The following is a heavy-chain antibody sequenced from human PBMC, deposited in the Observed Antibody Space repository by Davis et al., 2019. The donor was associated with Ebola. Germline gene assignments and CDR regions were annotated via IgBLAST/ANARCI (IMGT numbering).Heavy chain of an antibody. V-gene: IGHV1-18*01. CDR3: ATSSDSSGHYDY. Sequence: AASVKVSCKASGYTFTTYPIHWVRQAPGQGLEWMGWISAYNGNTNYAQKFQGRVTMTEDTSTDTAYMELSSLRSEDTAVYYCATSSDSSGHYDYWGQGTLVTVSS. CDR2: ISAYNGNT. D-gene: IGHD3-22*01. CDR1: GYTFTTYP. J-gene: IGHJ4*02.